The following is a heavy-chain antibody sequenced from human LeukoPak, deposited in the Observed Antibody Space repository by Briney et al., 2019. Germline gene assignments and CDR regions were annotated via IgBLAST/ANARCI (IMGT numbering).Heavy chain of an antibody. CDR1: GGSSSGYY. Sequence: PSETLSLTCAVYGGSSSGYYWSWIRQPPGKGLEWIGEINHSGSTNYNPSPKSRVTISVDTSKNQFSLKLSSVTAADTAVYYCARGRGGATAVRRAFDIWGQGTMVTVSS. J-gene: IGHJ3*02. V-gene: IGHV4-34*01. D-gene: IGHD1-26*01. CDR3: ARGRGGATAVRRAFDI. CDR2: INHSGST.